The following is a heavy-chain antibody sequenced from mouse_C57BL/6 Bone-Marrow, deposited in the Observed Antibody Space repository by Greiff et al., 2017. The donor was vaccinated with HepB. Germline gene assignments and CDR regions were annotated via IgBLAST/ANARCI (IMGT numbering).Heavy chain of an antibody. V-gene: IGHV14-4*01. CDR3: TTGAY. Sequence: VQLQPSGAVLARPGASVKLSCTAPGFNIKDDYMHWVKQRPEQGLEWIGWIVPENGDTEYVSKCQGKATITADTASNRAYMQLISLTSEDTAVYYCTTGAYWGRGALVTVSA. CDR1: GFNIKDDY. CDR2: IVPENGDT. J-gene: IGHJ3*01.